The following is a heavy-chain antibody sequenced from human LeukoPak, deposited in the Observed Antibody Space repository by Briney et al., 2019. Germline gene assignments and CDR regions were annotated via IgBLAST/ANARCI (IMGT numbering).Heavy chain of an antibody. CDR1: GGSISSSSYY. CDR2: IYFSGST. Sequence: SETLSLTCTVSGGSISSSSYYWNWIRQPPGKGLEWIGHIYFSGSTHYNPSLRSRLSISIDTSKSQFSLELNSVTAADTAVYFCATSHDTSTYYYYMDVWGKGITVTVSS. D-gene: IGHD3-22*01. CDR3: ATSHDTSTYYYYMDV. J-gene: IGHJ6*03. V-gene: IGHV4-39*01.